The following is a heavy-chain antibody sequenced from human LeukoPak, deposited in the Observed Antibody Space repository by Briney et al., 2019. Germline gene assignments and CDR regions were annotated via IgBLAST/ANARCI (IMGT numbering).Heavy chain of an antibody. CDR2: IKGGGGDP. CDR3: AQGGHDFNPFYY. Sequence: GGSLRLSCAASGFTFSTDAMGWVRQAPGEGLECVSSIKGGGGDPFYADSVRGRFTISRDKSKNTLYLQLNSLRPEDTAVYFCAQGGHDFNPFYYWGQGTLVTVSS. D-gene: IGHD2-21*02. V-gene: IGHV3-23*01. CDR1: GFTFSTDA. J-gene: IGHJ4*02.